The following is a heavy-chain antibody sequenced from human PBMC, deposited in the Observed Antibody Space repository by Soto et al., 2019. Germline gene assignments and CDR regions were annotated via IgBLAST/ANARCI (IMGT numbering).Heavy chain of an antibody. Sequence: QVHLVQSGAEVKKPGASVKVSCKASGYTFTSYGITWVRHAPGQGLEWMGWISAHNGNTDYAQKLQGRVIVTRDTSTSTAYMELRSLISDDTAVYYCERGRYGDYWGQGSLVTVSS. CDR3: ERGRYGDY. V-gene: IGHV1-18*01. D-gene: IGHD1-1*01. J-gene: IGHJ4*02. CDR2: ISAHNGNT. CDR1: GYTFTSYG.